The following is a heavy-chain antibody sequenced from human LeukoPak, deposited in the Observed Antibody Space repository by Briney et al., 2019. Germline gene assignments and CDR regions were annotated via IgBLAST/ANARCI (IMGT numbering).Heavy chain of an antibody. D-gene: IGHD3-22*01. Sequence: GGSLRLSCAACRFTFSDYYMSWIRQAPGKGLEWVSYISSSGSTIYYADSVKGRFTISRDNAKNSLYLQMNSLRAEDTAVYYCARDSYYYDSSGFDYWGQGTLVTVSS. J-gene: IGHJ4*02. CDR2: ISSSGSTI. CDR3: ARDSYYYDSSGFDY. CDR1: RFTFSDYY. V-gene: IGHV3-11*04.